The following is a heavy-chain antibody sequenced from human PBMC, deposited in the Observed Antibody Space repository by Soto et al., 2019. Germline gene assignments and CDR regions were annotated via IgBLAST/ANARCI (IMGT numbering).Heavy chain of an antibody. CDR2: IIPIFGTA. D-gene: IGHD3-3*01. J-gene: IGHJ5*02. CDR1: GGTFSSYA. V-gene: IGHV1-69*13. CDR3: ARSERFLFEP. Sequence: SVKVSCKASGGTFSSYAMSWVRQAPVQVLEWMGGIIPIFGTANYAQKFQGRVTITEDESTTTAYMELSSLISEDTAVYYCARSERFLFEPGGQGSLVTV.